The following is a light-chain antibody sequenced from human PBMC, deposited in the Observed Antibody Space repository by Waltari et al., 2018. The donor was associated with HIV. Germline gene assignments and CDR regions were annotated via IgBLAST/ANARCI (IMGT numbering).Light chain of an antibody. CDR1: QNVNNRY. CDR3: HQYGNPPFT. Sequence: DMVLTQSPGTLSLSPGERATLSFRASQNVNNRYLAWYQLKPGQPPRLLIYAASNRAPGIPARFSGRCSGTDFSLSITRLDPEDFAVYSCHQYGNPPFTFGQGSKLEI. CDR2: AAS. J-gene: IGKJ2*01. V-gene: IGKV3-20*01.